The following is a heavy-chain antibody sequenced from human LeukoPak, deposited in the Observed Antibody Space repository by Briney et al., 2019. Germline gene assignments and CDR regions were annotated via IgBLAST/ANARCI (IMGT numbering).Heavy chain of an antibody. CDR2: ISTSSLYI. D-gene: IGHD3-22*01. V-gene: IGHV3-21*04. CDR3: ARFRNYDSSGYRSYYFDY. Sequence: GGSLRLSCAASGFTFSSYSMNWVRQAPGKGLEWVSSISTSSLYIYYADSVKGRFTISRDNSKNTLYLQMNSLRAEDTAVYYCARFRNYDSSGYRSYYFDYWGQGTLVTVSS. CDR1: GFTFSSYS. J-gene: IGHJ4*02.